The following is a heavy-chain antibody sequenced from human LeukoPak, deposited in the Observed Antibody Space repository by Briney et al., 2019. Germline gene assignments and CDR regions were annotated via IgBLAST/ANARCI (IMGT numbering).Heavy chain of an antibody. CDR3: ARVYPPGTYYFDSSGYSNDY. Sequence: GGSLRLSCAASGFTVSSNYMSWVRQAPGRGLEWVSVIYSGGSTYYADSVKGRFTISRDNAKNSLYLQMNSLRAEDTAVYYCARVYPPGTYYFDSSGYSNDYWGQGTLVTVSS. D-gene: IGHD3-22*01. V-gene: IGHV3-53*01. J-gene: IGHJ4*02. CDR2: IYSGGST. CDR1: GFTVSSNY.